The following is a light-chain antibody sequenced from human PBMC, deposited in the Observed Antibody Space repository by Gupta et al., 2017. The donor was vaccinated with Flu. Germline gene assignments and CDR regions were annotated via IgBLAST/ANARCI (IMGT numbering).Light chain of an antibody. J-gene: IGKJ1*01. Sequence: DIQMTQSPSTLSASVGDRVTITCRASQSISNWLAWYQQKPGKAPKLLIYKASNLQSGVPSRFSGSGSGTGFTLTISSLQPDDFATYYCQQYNSYWTFGQGTKVEIK. CDR1: QSISNW. CDR3: QQYNSYWT. V-gene: IGKV1-5*03. CDR2: KAS.